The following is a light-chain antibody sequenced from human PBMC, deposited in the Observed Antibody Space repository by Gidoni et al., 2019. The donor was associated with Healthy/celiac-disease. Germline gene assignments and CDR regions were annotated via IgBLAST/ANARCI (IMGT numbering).Light chain of an antibody. CDR3: QQYNSYSHLA. CDR2: KAS. J-gene: IGKJ1*01. V-gene: IGKV1-5*03. CDR1: QSISSW. Sequence: DIQMTQSPSTLSASVGDRVTIPCRASQSISSWLAWYQQKPGKAPKLLIYKASSLESGVPSRFSGSGSGTEFTLTISSLQPDDFATYYCQQYNSYSHLAFGQGTKVEIK.